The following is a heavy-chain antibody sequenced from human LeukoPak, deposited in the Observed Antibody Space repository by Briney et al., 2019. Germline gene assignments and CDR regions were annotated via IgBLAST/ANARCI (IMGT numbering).Heavy chain of an antibody. CDR2: ISSSSRHI. CDR1: GFTFSNYG. Sequence: GGSLRLSCAAAGFTFSNYGMNWVRQAPGKGLEWVSSISSSSRHIYQSDSVKGRFTISRDNAKDSLHLQLNSLRAEDTAVYYCARARQYDFWSFDFWGQGILVTVSS. D-gene: IGHD3-3*01. V-gene: IGHV3-21*01. J-gene: IGHJ4*02. CDR3: ARARQYDFWSFDF.